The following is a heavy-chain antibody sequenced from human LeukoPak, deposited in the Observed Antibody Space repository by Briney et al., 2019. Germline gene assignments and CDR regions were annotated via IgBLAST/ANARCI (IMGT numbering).Heavy chain of an antibody. CDR2: IIPIFGTA. Sequence: ASVKVSCKASGGTFSSYAISWVRQAPGQGLEWMGGIIPIFGTANYAQKFQGRVTITADESTSTAYMELSSLRSEDTAVYYCARDLDSEYDAFDIWGQGTMVTVSS. CDR3: ARDLDSEYDAFDI. J-gene: IGHJ3*02. D-gene: IGHD3/OR15-3a*01. V-gene: IGHV1-69*13. CDR1: GGTFSSYA.